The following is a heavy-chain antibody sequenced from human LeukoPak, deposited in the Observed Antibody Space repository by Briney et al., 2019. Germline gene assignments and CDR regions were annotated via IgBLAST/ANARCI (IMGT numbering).Heavy chain of an antibody. CDR1: GYTFTGYY. Sequence: ASLKVSCKASGYTFTGYYMHWVRQAPGQGLEWMGWINPNSGGTNYAQKFQGRVTMTRDTSISTAYMELSRLRSDDTAVYYCARGYYGSGSLLMGPCFDPWGQGTLVTVSS. J-gene: IGHJ5*02. CDR3: ARGYYGSGSLLMGPCFDP. V-gene: IGHV1-2*02. D-gene: IGHD3-10*01. CDR2: INPNSGGT.